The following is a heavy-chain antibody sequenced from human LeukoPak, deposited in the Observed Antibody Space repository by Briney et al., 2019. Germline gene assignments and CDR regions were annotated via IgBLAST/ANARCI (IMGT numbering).Heavy chain of an antibody. CDR2: IYYSGST. V-gene: IGHV4-59*01. Sequence: SETLSLTCTVSGGSISSYYWSWIRQPPGKGLEWIGYIYYSGSTNYNPSLKSRVTISVDTSKNQFSLKLSSVTAADTAVYYRARVTTIFGVVTRYYYYGMDVWGQGTTVTVSS. CDR1: GGSISSYY. CDR3: ARVTTIFGVVTRYYYYGMDV. J-gene: IGHJ6*02. D-gene: IGHD3-3*01.